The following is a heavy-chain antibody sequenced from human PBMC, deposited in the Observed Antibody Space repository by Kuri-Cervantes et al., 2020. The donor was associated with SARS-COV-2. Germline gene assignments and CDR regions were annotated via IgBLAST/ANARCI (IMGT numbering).Heavy chain of an antibody. CDR1: GYTFNNYG. J-gene: IGHJ6*02. Sequence: ASVKVSCKASGYTFNNYGISWVRQAPGQGLEWMGWISAHNGNTNYAQKAQGRVTMTTDTSTNTAYMELRSLRSDDTAVYYCARDIYSPNCSSTSCPYYYYYYGMDVWGQGTTVTVSS. V-gene: IGHV1-18*01. D-gene: IGHD2-2*01. CDR3: ARDIYSPNCSSTSCPYYYYYYGMDV. CDR2: ISAHNGNT.